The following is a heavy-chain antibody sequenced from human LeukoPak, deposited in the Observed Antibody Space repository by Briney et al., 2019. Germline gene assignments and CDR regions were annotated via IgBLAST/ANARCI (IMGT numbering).Heavy chain of an antibody. CDR2: INHSGRT. V-gene: IGHV4-34*01. Sequence: SETLSLTCAVYGGSFSGYYWNWIRQPPGKGLEWIGEINHSGRTNYNPSLKSRVTISVDTSKKQISLKLSSVTAADTAVYYCARGVDYYGVWGQGTLVTVSS. CDR1: GGSFSGYY. J-gene: IGHJ4*02. D-gene: IGHD3-10*01. CDR3: ARGVDYYGV.